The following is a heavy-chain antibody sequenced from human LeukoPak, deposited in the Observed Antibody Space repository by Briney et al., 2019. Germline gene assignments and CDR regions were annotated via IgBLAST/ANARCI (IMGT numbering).Heavy chain of an antibody. V-gene: IGHV3-21*01. D-gene: IGHD2/OR15-2a*01. CDR3: ARDGSPVLLSLDV. CDR1: GFTFSSYG. J-gene: IGHJ6*02. Sequence: PGGSLRLSCAASGFTFSSYGRNWVRQAPGKGLEWVSSISSSSSYIYYADSVKGRFTISRDNAKNSLYLQMNSLRAENTAVYYCARDGSPVLLSLDVWGQGTTVTVSS. CDR2: ISSSSSYI.